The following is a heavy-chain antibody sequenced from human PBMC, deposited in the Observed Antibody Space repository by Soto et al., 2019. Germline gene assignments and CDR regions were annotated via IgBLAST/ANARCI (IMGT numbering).Heavy chain of an antibody. CDR1: GFSFGRYA. Sequence: QLFESGGGLVQPGGSLRLSCVASGFSFGRYAMTWVRQAPGKGLEWVSGTSGSGGDTYYADSVKGRFTISRDNPKNTLYLKMNSLRVEDTAVFYCAKIYDFWSRHHDSFDVWGPGTLVTVSS. V-gene: IGHV3-23*01. CDR3: AKIYDFWSRHHDSFDV. D-gene: IGHD3-3*01. J-gene: IGHJ3*01. CDR2: TSGSGGDT.